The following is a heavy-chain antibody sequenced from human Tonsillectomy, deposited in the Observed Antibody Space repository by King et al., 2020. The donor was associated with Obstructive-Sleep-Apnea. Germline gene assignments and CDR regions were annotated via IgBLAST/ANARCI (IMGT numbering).Heavy chain of an antibody. CDR2: INNSGST. CDR3: ARWGNYYDSSGYNPP. D-gene: IGHD3-22*01. J-gene: IGHJ5*02. Sequence: VQLQQWGAGLLKPSETLSLTCAVYGGSFSGYYWSWIRQPPGKGLEWIGEINNSGSTNYNPSLKSRVTISVDTSKNQFSLKLSSVTAADTAVYYCARWGNYYDSSGYNPPWGQGTLVTVSS. V-gene: IGHV4-34*01. CDR1: GGSFSGYY.